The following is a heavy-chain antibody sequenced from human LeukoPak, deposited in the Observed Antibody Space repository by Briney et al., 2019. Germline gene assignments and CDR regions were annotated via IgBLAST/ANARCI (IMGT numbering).Heavy chain of an antibody. CDR1: GFALRSYG. V-gene: IGHV3-30*02. D-gene: IGHD3-3*01. CDR2: IRYDGSDR. CDR3: ARATGTFSEWSLDY. Sequence: GGSLRLSCAASGFALRSYGMRWVRQAPGKGLEWAAFIRYDGSDRYYGDSVKGRFTISRDISSSTLYLQMNNLRGGDTAVYYCARATGTFSEWSLDYWGQGTLVTVSS. J-gene: IGHJ4*02.